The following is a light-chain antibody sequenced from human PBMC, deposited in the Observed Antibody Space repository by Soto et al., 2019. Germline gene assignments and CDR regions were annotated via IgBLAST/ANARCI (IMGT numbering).Light chain of an antibody. Sequence: QSALTQPASVSGSPGQSITISCTGTSSDVGGYNYVSWYQQHPGKAPKLMLYEVSNRPSGVSNRFSGSKSGNTASLTISGLQGEDAADYYCSSYTSSSTPYVFGPGTKLTVL. CDR3: SSYTSSSTPYV. CDR2: EVS. J-gene: IGLJ1*01. CDR1: SSDVGGYNY. V-gene: IGLV2-14*01.